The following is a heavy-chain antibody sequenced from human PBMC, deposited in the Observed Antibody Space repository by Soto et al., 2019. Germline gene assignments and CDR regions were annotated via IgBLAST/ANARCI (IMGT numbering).Heavy chain of an antibody. CDR2: IWYDGSNK. CDR3: ARGGYCSGATCWNHFDC. CDR1: GFTFSSYG. Sequence: GGSLRLSCAASGFTFSSYGMHWVRQAPGKGLEWVAVIWYDGSNKYYADSVKGRFTISRDNAKNSLYLHMNSLRVEDTAVYYCARGGYCSGATCWNHFDCWGQGTLVTV. D-gene: IGHD2-15*01. J-gene: IGHJ4*02. V-gene: IGHV3-33*01.